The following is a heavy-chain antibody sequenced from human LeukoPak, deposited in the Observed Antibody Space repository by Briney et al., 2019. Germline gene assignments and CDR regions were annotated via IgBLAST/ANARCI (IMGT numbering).Heavy chain of an antibody. J-gene: IGHJ4*02. Sequence: SETLSLTCTVSGGSISSGSYCWSWIRQPAAKGLEWIGPIYASGSTNYNPSLNSRVTISVDTSKNQFSLKVSSVTAADTAIYYCARLSPRGYNYGTDYWGQGTLVTVSS. CDR1: GGSISSGSYC. CDR3: ARLSPRGYNYGTDY. D-gene: IGHD5-18*01. V-gene: IGHV4-61*02. CDR2: IYASGST.